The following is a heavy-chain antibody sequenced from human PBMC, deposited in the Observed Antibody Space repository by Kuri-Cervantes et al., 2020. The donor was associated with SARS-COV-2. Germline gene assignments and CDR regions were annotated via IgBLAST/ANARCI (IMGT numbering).Heavy chain of an antibody. CDR2: ISGSGGST. CDR3: AKERWSEVGATPFDY. CDR1: GFTFSSYA. J-gene: IGHJ4*02. V-gene: IGHV3-23*01. Sequence: GESLKISCAASGFTFSSYAMSWVRQAPGKGLEWVSAISGSGGSTYYADSVKGRFTISRDNSKNTLYPQMNSLRAEDTAVYYCAKERWSEVGATPFDYWGQGTLVTVSS. D-gene: IGHD1-26*01.